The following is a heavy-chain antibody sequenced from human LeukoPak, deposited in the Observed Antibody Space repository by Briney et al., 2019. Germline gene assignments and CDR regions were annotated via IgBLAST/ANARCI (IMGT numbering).Heavy chain of an antibody. CDR2: ISRSGSAI. CDR3: VRVKGSYFDY. V-gene: IGHV3-48*01. D-gene: IGHD2-15*01. Sequence: GGSLRLSCAASGFPLSSDSINWVRQAPGKGLEWVSYISRSGSAIYYVDSVKGRFTVSRDNAKNSLFLQMNSPRAEDTAVYYCVRVKGSYFDYWGQGALVTVSS. CDR1: GFPLSSDS. J-gene: IGHJ4*02.